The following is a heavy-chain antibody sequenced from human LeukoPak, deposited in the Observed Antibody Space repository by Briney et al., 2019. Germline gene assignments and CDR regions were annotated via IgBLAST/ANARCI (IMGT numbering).Heavy chain of an antibody. Sequence: SETLSLTCTVSGGSISSNFWSWIRQRPGKGLERIGYIFYSGSYNYNPSLKSRVTVAIDTSKNEFSLRLNSVTAADTAVYYCAREDRDKYYFDSWGQGTLVTVSS. D-gene: IGHD5-24*01. CDR3: AREDRDKYYFDS. CDR2: IFYSGSY. CDR1: GGSISSNF. J-gene: IGHJ4*02. V-gene: IGHV4-59*01.